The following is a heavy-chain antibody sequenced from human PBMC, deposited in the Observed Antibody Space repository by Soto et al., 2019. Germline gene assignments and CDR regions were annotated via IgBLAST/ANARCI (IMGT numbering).Heavy chain of an antibody. J-gene: IGHJ6*03. CDR2: IYYSGNT. CDR1: GGSIRSYY. V-gene: IGHV4-59*01. D-gene: IGHD2-15*01. Sequence: SETLSLTCTVSGGSIRSYYWSWIRQPPGKGVEWIGYIYYSGNTNYNPSLKSRVTMSEDTSKNQFSLKLSSVTAADTAVYFCARDSSLGYCSGGTCYPGHMDVWGKGTTVTVSS. CDR3: ARDSSLGYCSGGTCYPGHMDV.